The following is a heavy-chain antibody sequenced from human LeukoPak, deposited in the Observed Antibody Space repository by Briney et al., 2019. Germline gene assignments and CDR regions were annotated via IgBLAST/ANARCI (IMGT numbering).Heavy chain of an antibody. D-gene: IGHD3-22*01. CDR3: ARRYYDSSVGRAFDI. CDR2: INWNGGST. V-gene: IGHV3-20*04. Sequence: PGGSLRLSCAASGFTFNDYDMSWVRQGTGKGLECVSGINWNGGSTGYADSVKGRFTISRDNAKNSLYLQMNSLRAEDTALYYCARRYYDSSVGRAFDIWGQGTMVTVSS. CDR1: GFTFNDYD. J-gene: IGHJ3*02.